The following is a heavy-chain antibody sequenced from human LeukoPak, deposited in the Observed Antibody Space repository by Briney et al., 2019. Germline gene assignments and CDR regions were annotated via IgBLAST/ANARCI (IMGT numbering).Heavy chain of an antibody. V-gene: IGHV1-46*01. J-gene: IGHJ3*02. CDR1: GYTFTSYY. D-gene: IGHD5-18*01. Sequence: GASVRVSCKASGYTFTSYYMHWVRQAPGQGLEWMGIINPSGGSTGYAQKFQGRVTMTRDMSTSTVYMELSSLRSEDTAVYYCAWGYSYGYGYDPEDMGAFDIWGQGTMVTVSS. CDR2: INPSGGST. CDR3: AWGYSYGYGYDPEDMGAFDI.